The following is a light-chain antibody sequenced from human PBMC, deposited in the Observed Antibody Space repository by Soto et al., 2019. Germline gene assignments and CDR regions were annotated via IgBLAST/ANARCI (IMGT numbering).Light chain of an antibody. CDR1: SSDVGGYNY. CDR3: TSYTSSSTLDV. CDR2: EVS. J-gene: IGLJ1*01. Sequence: QSALTQPASVSGSPGQSITISCTGTSSDVGGYNYVSWYQQHPGKAPKLIIYEVSNRPTGVSNRFSGSKSGHTASLTISGLQSEDEADYFCTSYTSSSTLDVFGTGTKATV. V-gene: IGLV2-14*01.